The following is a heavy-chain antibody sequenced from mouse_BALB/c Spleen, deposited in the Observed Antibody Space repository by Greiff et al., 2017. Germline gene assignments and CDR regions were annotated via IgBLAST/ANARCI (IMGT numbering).Heavy chain of an antibody. V-gene: IGHV1-7*01. Sequence: QVQLKQSGAELAKPGASVKMSCKASGYTFTSYWMHWVKQRPGQGLEWIGYINPSTGYTEYNQKFKDKATLTADKSSSTAYMQLSSLTSEDSAVYYCARGDGEFAYWGQGTLVTVSA. CDR1: GYTFTSYW. J-gene: IGHJ3*01. D-gene: IGHD3-3*01. CDR2: INPSTGYT. CDR3: ARGDGEFAY.